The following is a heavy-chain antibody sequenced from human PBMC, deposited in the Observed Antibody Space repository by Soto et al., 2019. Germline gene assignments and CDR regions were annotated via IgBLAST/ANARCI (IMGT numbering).Heavy chain of an antibody. J-gene: IGHJ6*02. CDR1: GGSFSGYY. CDR3: ARLRGGYGYGYYYYGMDV. CDR2: INHSGST. Sequence: SETLSLTCAVYGGSFSGYYWSWIRQPPGKGLEWIGEINHSGSTNYNPSLKSRVTISVDTSKNQFSLKLSSVTAADTAVYYCARLRGGYGYGYYYYGMDVWGQGTTVTVSS. V-gene: IGHV4-34*01. D-gene: IGHD5-18*01.